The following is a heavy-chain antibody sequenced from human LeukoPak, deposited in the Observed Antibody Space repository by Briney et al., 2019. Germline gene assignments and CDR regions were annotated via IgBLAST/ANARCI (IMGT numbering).Heavy chain of an antibody. J-gene: IGHJ4*02. D-gene: IGHD3-16*01. CDR3: AKAGWGSSRLRAFDY. V-gene: IGHV3-23*01. Sequence: GGSLRLSCAASKFTFSSYAMSWVRQAPGKGLEWVSTISGSGGSTYYADSVKGRFTISRDNSKNTLYLQMNSLRAEDTAVYYCAKAGWGSSRLRAFDYWGQGTLVTVSS. CDR1: KFTFSSYA. CDR2: ISGSGGST.